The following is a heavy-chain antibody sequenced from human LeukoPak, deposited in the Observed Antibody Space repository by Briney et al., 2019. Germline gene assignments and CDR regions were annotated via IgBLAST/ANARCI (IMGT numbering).Heavy chain of an antibody. D-gene: IGHD6-19*01. J-gene: IGHJ4*02. Sequence: GGSLRLSCAASGFTFSNAWMSWVRQAPGKRLEWVGRIKSKTDGGTTDYAAPVKGRFTISRDDSKNTLYLQMNSLKTEDTAVYYCTTGMYSSGWSAFDYWAREPWSPSPQ. V-gene: IGHV3-15*01. CDR1: GFTFSNAW. CDR2: IKSKTDGGTT. CDR3: TTGMYSSGWSAFDY.